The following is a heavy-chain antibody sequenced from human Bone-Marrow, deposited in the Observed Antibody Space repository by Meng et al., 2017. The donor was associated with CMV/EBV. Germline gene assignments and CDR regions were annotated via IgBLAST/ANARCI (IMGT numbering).Heavy chain of an antibody. CDR3: ARDIRGSYSVYYYGMDV. V-gene: IGHV3-21*01. D-gene: IGHD1-26*01. Sequence: GESLKISCSASGFTLSSNWMHWVRQAPGKGLVWVSSISSSSSYIYYADSVKGRFTISRDNAKNSLYLQMNSLRAEDTAVYYCARDIRGSYSVYYYGMDVWGQGTTVTVSS. J-gene: IGHJ6*02. CDR1: GFTLSSNW. CDR2: ISSSSSYI.